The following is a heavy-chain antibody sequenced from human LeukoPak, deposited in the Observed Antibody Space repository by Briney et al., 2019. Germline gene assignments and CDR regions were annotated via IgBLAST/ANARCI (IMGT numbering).Heavy chain of an antibody. J-gene: IGHJ6*03. Sequence: SETLSLTCTVSGGSISSGSYYWSWIRQPAGKGLEWIGRVYTSGSTNYNPSLKSRVTISVDTSKNQFSLKLSSVTAADTAMYYCAREKIGTGTVLGKDYYYMDVWGKGTTVTVSS. CDR3: AREKIGTGTVLGKDYYYMDV. D-gene: IGHD3-16*01. CDR2: VYTSGST. CDR1: GGSISSGSYY. V-gene: IGHV4-61*02.